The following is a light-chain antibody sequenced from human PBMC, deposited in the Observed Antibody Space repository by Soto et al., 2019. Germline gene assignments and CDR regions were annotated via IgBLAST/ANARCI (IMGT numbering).Light chain of an antibody. Sequence: DVQLTQSPAFLASSVCERLTITCRASQDIKRFLAWYQQKPGKAPKLLIYTISTLQSGVPSRFSGSGSGTEFTLTISSLQPDDFATYYCQQVNTYPVTFGGGTKVDIK. CDR1: QDIKRF. V-gene: IGKV1-9*01. J-gene: IGKJ4*01. CDR3: QQVNTYPVT. CDR2: TIS.